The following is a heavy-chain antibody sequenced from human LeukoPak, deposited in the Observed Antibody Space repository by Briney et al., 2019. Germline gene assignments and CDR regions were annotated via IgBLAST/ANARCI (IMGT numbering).Heavy chain of an antibody. CDR1: GFTFSSYW. CDR2: IKQDGSEK. Sequence: GGSLRLSCAASGFTFSSYWMSWVRQAPGKGLEWVANIKQDGSEKYYVDSVKGRFTISRDNAKNSLYLQMNSLRAEDTAVYYCARRGPGSYYGSGSLNGGMDVWGKGTTVTVSS. CDR3: ARRGPGSYYGSGSLNGGMDV. D-gene: IGHD3-10*01. V-gene: IGHV3-7*03. J-gene: IGHJ6*04.